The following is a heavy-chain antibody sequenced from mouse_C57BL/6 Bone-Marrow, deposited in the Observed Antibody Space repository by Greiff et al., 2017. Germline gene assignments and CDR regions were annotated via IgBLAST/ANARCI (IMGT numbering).Heavy chain of an antibody. J-gene: IGHJ2*01. V-gene: IGHV5-17*02. CDR2: ISSGSSTI. CDR1: GFTFSSFG. CDR3: ARYEYYFDY. Sequence: EVHLVESGGGLVQPGGSRKLSCAASGFTFSSFGMHWVRQAPEKGLEWVAYISSGSSTIYYADTVKGRFTISRDNPKNTLCLQMTSLSSEDTAMYYCARYEYYFDYWGQGTTLTVSS. D-gene: IGHD2-3*01.